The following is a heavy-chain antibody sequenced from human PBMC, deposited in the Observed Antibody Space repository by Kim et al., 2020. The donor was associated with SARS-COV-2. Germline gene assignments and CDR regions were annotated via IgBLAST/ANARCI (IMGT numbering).Heavy chain of an antibody. V-gene: IGHV6-1*01. CDR2: TYYRSKWYN. CDR1: GDSVSSNSAA. D-gene: IGHD6-13*01. J-gene: IGHJ4*02. CDR3: AGTGYSSSWYAARQYYFDY. Sequence: SQTLSLTCAISGDSVSSNSAAWNWIRQSPSRGLEWLGRTYYRSKWYNDYAVSVKSRITINPDTSKNQFSLQLNSVTPEDTAVYYCAGTGYSSSWYAARQYYFDYWGQGTLVTVSS.